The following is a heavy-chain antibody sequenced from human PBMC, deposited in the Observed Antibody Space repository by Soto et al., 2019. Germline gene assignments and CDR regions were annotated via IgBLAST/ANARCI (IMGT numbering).Heavy chain of an antibody. V-gene: IGHV1-24*01. CDR3: ATVQWLVGRYYYGMDV. Sequence: ASVKVSCKVSGYTLTELSMHWVRQAPGKGLEWMGGFDPEDGETIYAQKFQGRVTMTEDTSTDTAYMELSSLRSEDTAVYYCATVQWLVGRYYYGMDVWGQGTTVTSP. CDR1: GYTLTELS. CDR2: FDPEDGET. D-gene: IGHD6-19*01. J-gene: IGHJ6*02.